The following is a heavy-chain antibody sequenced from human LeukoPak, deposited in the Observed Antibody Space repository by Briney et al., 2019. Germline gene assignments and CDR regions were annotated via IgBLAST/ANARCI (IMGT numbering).Heavy chain of an antibody. CDR3: ARDYPRTLPAAMRWNWFDP. D-gene: IGHD2-2*01. CDR2: IKQDGSEK. J-gene: IGHJ5*02. V-gene: IGHV3-7*01. CDR1: GFTFSSYW. Sequence: PGGSLRLSCAASGFTFSSYWMSWVRQAPGKGLEWVANIKQDGSEKYYVDSVKGRFTISRDNAKNSQYLQMNSLRAEDTAVYYCARDYPRTLPAAMRWNWFDPWGQGTLVTVSS.